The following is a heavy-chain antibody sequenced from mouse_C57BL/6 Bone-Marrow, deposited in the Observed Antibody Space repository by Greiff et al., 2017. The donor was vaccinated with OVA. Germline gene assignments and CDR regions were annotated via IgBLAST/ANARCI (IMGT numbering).Heavy chain of an antibody. CDR3: ALAYYSNPAWFAY. Sequence: EVKLMESGGGLVQPGGSLKLSCAASGFTFSDYYMYWVRQTPEKRLEWVAYISNGGGSTYYPDTVKGRFTISRDNAKNTLYLQMSRLKSEDTAMYYCALAYYSNPAWFAYWGQGTLVTVSA. V-gene: IGHV5-12*01. J-gene: IGHJ3*01. CDR1: GFTFSDYY. D-gene: IGHD2-5*01. CDR2: ISNGGGST.